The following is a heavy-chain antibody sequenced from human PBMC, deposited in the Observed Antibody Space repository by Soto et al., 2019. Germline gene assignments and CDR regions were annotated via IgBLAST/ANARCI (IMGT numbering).Heavy chain of an antibody. CDR3: AREASGYDF. Sequence: SVKVSCKASGGTFSSFGISWVRQAPGQGLEWMGGIIPVFGRPNYAQRFRGRLTITADESTNTSYMELIDLTSEDTAVYYCAREASGYDFWGQGTQVTSPQ. CDR1: GGTFSSFG. D-gene: IGHD5-12*01. CDR2: IIPVFGRP. V-gene: IGHV1-69*13. J-gene: IGHJ1*01.